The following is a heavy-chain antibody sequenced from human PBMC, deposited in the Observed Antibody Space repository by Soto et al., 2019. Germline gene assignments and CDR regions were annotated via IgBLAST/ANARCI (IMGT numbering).Heavy chain of an antibody. CDR1: GGSISSGGYY. J-gene: IGHJ4*02. Sequence: PSETLSLTCTVSGGSISSGGYYWSWIRQHPGKGLEWIGYIYYSGSTYYNPSLKSRVTISVDTSKNQSSLKLSSVTAADTAVYYCARGSSLGGYYFDYWGQGTLVTVSS. V-gene: IGHV4-31*03. CDR2: IYYSGST. CDR3: ARGSSLGGYYFDY. D-gene: IGHD6-6*01.